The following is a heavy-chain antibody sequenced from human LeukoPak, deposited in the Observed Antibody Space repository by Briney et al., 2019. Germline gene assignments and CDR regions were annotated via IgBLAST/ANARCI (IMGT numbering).Heavy chain of an antibody. CDR2: INPSGGST. Sequence: GASVNVSCKASGYTFTNYCMHWVRQAPGQGLEWMGIINPSGGSTSYAQKFQGRVTMTRDTSTSTVYMELSSLRSEDTAVYYCARGTAMVNFDYWGQGTLVTVSS. CDR3: ARGTAMVNFDY. D-gene: IGHD5-18*01. J-gene: IGHJ4*02. V-gene: IGHV1-46*01. CDR1: GYTFTNYC.